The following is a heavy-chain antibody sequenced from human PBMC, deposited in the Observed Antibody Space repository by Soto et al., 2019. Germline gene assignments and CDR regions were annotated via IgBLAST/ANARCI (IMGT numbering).Heavy chain of an antibody. CDR1: GGSISSSNW. Sequence: QVQLQESGPGLVKPSGTLSLTCAVSGGSISSSNWWSWVRQPPGTGLEWIGEIYHSGSTNYNPSLKSRVTISVDKSTNHFSLKLSAVTAADTAVYYCARARVEVTIVGVVDPWGQGTLVTVSS. CDR2: IYHSGST. V-gene: IGHV4-4*02. D-gene: IGHD3-3*01. J-gene: IGHJ5*02. CDR3: ARARVEVTIVGVVDP.